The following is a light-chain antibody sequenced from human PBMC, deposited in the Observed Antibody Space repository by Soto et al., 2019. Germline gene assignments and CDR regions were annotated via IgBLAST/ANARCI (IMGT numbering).Light chain of an antibody. CDR3: SSYTSSSTLVV. Sequence: QSALTQPASVSGSPGQSITISCAGTSSDVGGYNYVSWYQHHPGKAPKLMIYDVSNRPSGVSNRFSGSKSGSTASLTISGLQAEDEADYWCSSYTSSSTLVVFSGGTQLTVL. CDR2: DVS. J-gene: IGLJ2*01. V-gene: IGLV2-14*03. CDR1: SSDVGGYNY.